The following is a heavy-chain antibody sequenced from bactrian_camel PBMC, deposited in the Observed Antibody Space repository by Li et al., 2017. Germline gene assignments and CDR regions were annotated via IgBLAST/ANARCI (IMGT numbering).Heavy chain of an antibody. D-gene: IGHD2*01. CDR2: LASDGSS. J-gene: IGHJ4*01. CDR3: AADRRRHGPPSLRPGDYSV. V-gene: IGHV3S53*01. Sequence: VQLVESGGGSVLAGGSLRLSCEASGHTNSFNLYWLYWVRQAPGKEREGVASLASDGSSIYANSLKGRFSISKDNARNWLDLQMDSLEPGDTARYYCAADRRRHGPPSLRPGDYSVWGQGTQVTVS. CDR1: GHTNSFNL.